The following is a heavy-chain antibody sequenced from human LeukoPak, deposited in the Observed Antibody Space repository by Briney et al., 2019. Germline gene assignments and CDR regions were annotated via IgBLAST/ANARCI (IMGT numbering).Heavy chain of an antibody. CDR2: INHSGST. CDR1: GGSFSGYY. J-gene: IGHJ4*02. Sequence: SETLSLTCAVYGGSFSGYYWSWIRQPPGKGLEWIGEINHSGSTYYNPSLKSRVTISVDTSKNQFSLKLTSVTAADTAVYYCARVDYDFWSGYYYFDYWGQGTLVTVSS. CDR3: ARVDYDFWSGYYYFDY. V-gene: IGHV4-34*01. D-gene: IGHD3-3*01.